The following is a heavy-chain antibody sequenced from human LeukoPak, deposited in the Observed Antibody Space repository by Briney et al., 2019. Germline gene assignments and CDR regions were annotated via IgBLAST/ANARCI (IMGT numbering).Heavy chain of an antibody. Sequence: GGSLRLSCAASGFTFSSYWMSWVRQAPGKGLEWVANIKQDGSEKYYVDSVKGRFTISRDNSKNTVYLQMNSLRADDTAVYYCAKDLPRYTIIRGVKTFDYWGLGTQVAVSS. CDR1: GFTFSSYW. J-gene: IGHJ4*02. D-gene: IGHD3-10*01. CDR2: IKQDGSEK. CDR3: AKDLPRYTIIRGVKTFDY. V-gene: IGHV3-7*03.